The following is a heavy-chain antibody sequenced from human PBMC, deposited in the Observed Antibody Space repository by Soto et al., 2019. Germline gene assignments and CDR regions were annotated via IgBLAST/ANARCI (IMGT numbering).Heavy chain of an antibody. J-gene: IGHJ4*02. CDR3: ARDPYFDY. CDR1: GFTFNSYP. CDR2: ISYDGRND. V-gene: IGHV3-30*04. Sequence: ESGGGVVQPGRSLRLSCAASGFTFNSYPIHWVRQAPGKGLEWVAVISYDGRNDYYEDSVRGRFTISRDNSKNTVYLQMNSLTPEDTAVYYCARDPYFDYWGQGTLVTVSS.